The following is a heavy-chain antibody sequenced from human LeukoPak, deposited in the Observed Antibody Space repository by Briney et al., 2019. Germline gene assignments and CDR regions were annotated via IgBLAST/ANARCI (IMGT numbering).Heavy chain of an antibody. CDR1: GFTSSDHY. Sequence: GGSLRLSCAASGFTSSDHYMDWVRQAPGKGLEWVGRTRNKPDSYTTDYAASVKGRFTISRDDSKNSLYLQMNSLKTEDTAVYYCASSIAAAVDYWGQGTLVTVSS. D-gene: IGHD6-13*01. CDR2: TRNKPDSYTT. J-gene: IGHJ4*02. CDR3: ASSIAAAVDY. V-gene: IGHV3-72*01.